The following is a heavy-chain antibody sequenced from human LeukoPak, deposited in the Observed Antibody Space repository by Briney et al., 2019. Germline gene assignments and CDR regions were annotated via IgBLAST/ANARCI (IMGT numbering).Heavy chain of an antibody. J-gene: IGHJ4*02. CDR1: GVIVNTYY. CDR3: ARIYSGSHYS. V-gene: IGHV3-53*01. Sequence: GGSLRLSCAVSGVIVNTYYMSWVRQAPGKGLECVSIIYSDGNTYYADSVKGRFTISGDTSKNTLFLQMNSLRAEDTAVYYCARIYSGSHYSWGQGTLVTISS. D-gene: IGHD1-26*01. CDR2: IYSDGNT.